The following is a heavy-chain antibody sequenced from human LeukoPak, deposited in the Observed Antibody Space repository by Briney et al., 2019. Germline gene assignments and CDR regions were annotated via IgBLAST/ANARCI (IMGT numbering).Heavy chain of an antibody. D-gene: IGHD6-13*01. V-gene: IGHV1-18*04. J-gene: IGHJ4*02. CDR1: GYSFTSYG. CDR2: SSGYNVNT. Sequence: ASVKVSCKASGYSFTSYGISWVRQAPGQGLEWLGWSSGYNVNTKFAQKIPGRVTLSTDTSTSTAYMERRRLRSLYTAVSISVRPGRRNSSSRIYYFFYWGQGGLITVSS. CDR3: VRPGRRNSSSRIYYFFY.